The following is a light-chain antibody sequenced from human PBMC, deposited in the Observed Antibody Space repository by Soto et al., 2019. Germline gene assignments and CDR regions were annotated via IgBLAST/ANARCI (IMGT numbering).Light chain of an antibody. V-gene: IGKV1-5*01. CDR3: QHTTDFA. CDR1: QSINKW. J-gene: IGKJ2*01. Sequence: IQMTQSPSTLSASVGDRVTITCRASQSINKWVAWFQQKSGRAPKLLIYDVSNLERGVPPRFSGSTSGAESTLTITGLQPDDLGTYYCQHTTDFAFGQGTKVEIK. CDR2: DVS.